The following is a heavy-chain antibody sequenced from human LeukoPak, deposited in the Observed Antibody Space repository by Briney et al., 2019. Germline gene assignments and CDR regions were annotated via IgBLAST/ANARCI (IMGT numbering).Heavy chain of an antibody. Sequence: GGSLRLSCAGSGFSFSGFSMNWVRQTPGKGLEWVSYISDHGKSRNYVDSVKGRFAISRDNAKNSLYLQMNSLRVEDTAVYFCARARIAAPLLDYWGQGSLVTVSS. V-gene: IGHV3-48*04. CDR1: GFSFSGFS. D-gene: IGHD6-13*01. J-gene: IGHJ4*02. CDR2: ISDHGKSR. CDR3: ARARIAAPLLDY.